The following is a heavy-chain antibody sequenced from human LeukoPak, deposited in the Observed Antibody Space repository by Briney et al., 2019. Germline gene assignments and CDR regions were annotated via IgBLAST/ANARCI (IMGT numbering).Heavy chain of an antibody. CDR1: GDSVSSNSAA. D-gene: IGHD3-3*01. CDR3: ARARYYDFWSGYYLFDY. V-gene: IGHV6-1*01. CDR2: TYYRSKWYN. J-gene: IGHJ4*02. Sequence: SQTLSLTCAISGDSVSSNSAAWNWIRQSPSRGLEWLGRTYYRSKWYNDYAVSVKSRITINPDTSKNQFSLRLNSVTPEDTAVYYCARARYYDFWSGYYLFDYWGQGTLVTVSS.